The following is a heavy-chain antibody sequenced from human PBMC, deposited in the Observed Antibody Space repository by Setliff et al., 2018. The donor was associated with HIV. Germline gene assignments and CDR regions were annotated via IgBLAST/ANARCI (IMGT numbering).Heavy chain of an antibody. CDR1: GFTFSTYW. J-gene: IGHJ6*02. D-gene: IGHD3-16*01. V-gene: IGHV3-7*01. Sequence: GGSLRLSCAASGFTFSTYWMNWVRQAPGKGLQWVANIKPDGREKNYVDSVKGRFTISRDNAKNSLYLQMNSLGVEDTAIYFCVRGKRYAYTSGGLDVWGQGTTVTVSS. CDR3: VRGKRYAYTSGGLDV. CDR2: IKPDGREK.